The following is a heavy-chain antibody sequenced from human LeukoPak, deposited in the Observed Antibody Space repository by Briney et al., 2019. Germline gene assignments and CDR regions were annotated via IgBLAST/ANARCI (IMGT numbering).Heavy chain of an antibody. V-gene: IGHV4-59*01. CDR2: ISDSGSS. CDR1: GGSISSYY. Sequence: SETLSLTCNVSGGSISSYYWSWIRQSPGKGLEWIGYISDSGSSNYNPSLKSRVTISVDTSKNRFSLHLRSVTPADTAVYYCARDRRDGYTWNYWGQGTLVTVSS. D-gene: IGHD5-24*01. CDR3: ARDRRDGYTWNY. J-gene: IGHJ4*02.